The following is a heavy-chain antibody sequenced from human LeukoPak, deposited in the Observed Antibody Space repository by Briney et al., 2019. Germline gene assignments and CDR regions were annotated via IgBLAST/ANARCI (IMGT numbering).Heavy chain of an antibody. Sequence: GRSLRLSCAASGFTFSSYAMHWVRQAPGKGLEWVAVISYDGSNKYYADSVKGRFTISRDNSKNTLYLQMNSLRAEDTAVYYCARDVEPSAAGTSYYFDYWGQGTLVTVSS. CDR2: ISYDGSNK. J-gene: IGHJ4*02. CDR1: GFTFSSYA. CDR3: ARDVEPSAAGTSYYFDY. D-gene: IGHD6-13*01. V-gene: IGHV3-30*04.